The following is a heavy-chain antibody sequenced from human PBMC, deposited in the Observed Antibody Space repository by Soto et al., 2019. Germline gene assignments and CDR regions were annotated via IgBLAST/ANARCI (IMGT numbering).Heavy chain of an antibody. CDR1: GASMENHY. V-gene: IGHV4-59*11. D-gene: IGHD3-16*01. J-gene: IGHJ4*02. CDR3: ARSGHSFAGAV. Sequence: SETLSLTCTVSGASMENHYGSWVRQPPGKALEYIGYMFYTGRADYNASFTSRVTMSVDTSNNQFSLKLRSVTAADTAVYYCARSGHSFAGAVWGRGXQFPVSS. CDR2: MFYTGRA.